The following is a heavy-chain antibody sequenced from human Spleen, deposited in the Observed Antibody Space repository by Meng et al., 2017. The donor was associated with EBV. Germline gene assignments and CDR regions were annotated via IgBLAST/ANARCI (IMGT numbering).Heavy chain of an antibody. J-gene: IGHJ4*02. V-gene: IGHV4-34*01. D-gene: IGHD5-12*01. Sequence: HVQLLRCAAGLLNRTCALSLACTVNGGWCSCYNWSCSRQPPWNGLEWIGEINQCSSSIYSPSLMSLVTISIYTSKNQFSLKLTSMTASDTAVYYCSSADGYDSNGHVDFWGQGALVTVSS. CDR2: INQCSSS. CDR1: GGWCSCYN. CDR3: SSADGYDSNGHVDF.